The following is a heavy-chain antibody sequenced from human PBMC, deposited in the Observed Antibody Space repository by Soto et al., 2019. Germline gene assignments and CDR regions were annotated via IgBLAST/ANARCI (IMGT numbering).Heavy chain of an antibody. Sequence: GGSLRLSCAASGFTFSNAWMNWVRQAPGKGLEWVGRIKSKTDGGTTDYAAPVKGRFTISRDDSKNTLYLQMNSLKTEDTAVYYCTTLSLLYMGLGELSFRFDYWGQGTLVTVSS. J-gene: IGHJ4*02. CDR1: GFTFSNAW. D-gene: IGHD3-16*02. V-gene: IGHV3-15*07. CDR2: IKSKTDGGTT. CDR3: TTLSLLYMGLGELSFRFDY.